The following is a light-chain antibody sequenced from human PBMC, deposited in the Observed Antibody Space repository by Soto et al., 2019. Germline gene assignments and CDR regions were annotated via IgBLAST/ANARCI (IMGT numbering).Light chain of an antibody. V-gene: IGKV1-39*01. CDR3: QQRYSAPLT. CDR1: QSISNY. J-gene: IGKJ4*01. Sequence: DIQLTQSPSSLSASVGDRVTITCRTSQSISNYLNWYQQKPGKVPKLLIYAASSLQSGVPSRFSGSGSGTDFTLTISSLQPEHFATYYCQQRYSAPLTFGGGTKVEIK. CDR2: AAS.